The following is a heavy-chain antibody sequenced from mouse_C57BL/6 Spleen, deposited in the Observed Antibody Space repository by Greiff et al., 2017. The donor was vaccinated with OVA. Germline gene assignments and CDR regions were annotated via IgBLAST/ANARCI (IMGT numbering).Heavy chain of an antibody. CDR1: GYTFTSYW. J-gene: IGHJ3*01. CDR3: TRSPYGYDFAWFAY. D-gene: IGHD2-2*01. V-gene: IGHV1-55*01. CDR2: IYPGSGST. Sequence: QVQLQQSGAELVKPGASVKMSCKASGYTFTSYWITWVKQRPGQGLEWIGDIYPGSGSTNYNEKFKSKATLTVDTSSSTAYMQLSSLTSEDSAVYYCTRSPYGYDFAWFAYWGQGTLVTVAA.